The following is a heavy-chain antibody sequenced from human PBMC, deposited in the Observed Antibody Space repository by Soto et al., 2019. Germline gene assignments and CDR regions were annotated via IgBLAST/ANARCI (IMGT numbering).Heavy chain of an antibody. CDR1: GFTFSSYW. D-gene: IGHD3-9*01. J-gene: IGHJ6*03. Sequence: GGSLRLSCAASGFTFSSYWMIWVRQAPGKGLEWVANIKQDGSEKYYVDSVKGRFTISRDNAKNSLYLQMNSLRAEDTAVYYCARDKFGLTGYYYYYYMDVWGKGTTVTVSS. V-gene: IGHV3-7*01. CDR3: ARDKFGLTGYYYYYYMDV. CDR2: IKQDGSEK.